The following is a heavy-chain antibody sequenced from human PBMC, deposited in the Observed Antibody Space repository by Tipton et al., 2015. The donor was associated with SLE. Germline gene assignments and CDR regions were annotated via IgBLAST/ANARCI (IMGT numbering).Heavy chain of an antibody. Sequence: SLRLSCAASGFTFNNYGMNWVRQAPGKGLEWVSIIYSGGNTFYADSVKGRFTISRDNSKNMLYLQMNSLRAEDTAVYYCATFPYYYGSGTLASFDYWGQGTLVTVSS. J-gene: IGHJ4*02. CDR3: ATFPYYYGSGTLASFDY. D-gene: IGHD3-10*01. CDR2: IYSGGNT. V-gene: IGHV3-66*01. CDR1: GFTFNNYG.